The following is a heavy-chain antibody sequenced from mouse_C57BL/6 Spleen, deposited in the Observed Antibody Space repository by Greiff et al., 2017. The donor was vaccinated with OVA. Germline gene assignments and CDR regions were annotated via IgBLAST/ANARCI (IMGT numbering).Heavy chain of an antibody. Sequence: VQLQQSGAELVKPGASVKLSCTASGFTITDYYMHWVKQRTEQGLEWIGRIDPEDGETKYAPKFQGKATITADTSSNTAYLQLSSLTSEDTAVYYCARGTTVVEGYFDDWGQGTTLTASS. J-gene: IGHJ2*01. V-gene: IGHV14-2*01. CDR2: IDPEDGET. D-gene: IGHD1-1*01. CDR1: GFTITDYY. CDR3: ARGTTVVEGYFDD.